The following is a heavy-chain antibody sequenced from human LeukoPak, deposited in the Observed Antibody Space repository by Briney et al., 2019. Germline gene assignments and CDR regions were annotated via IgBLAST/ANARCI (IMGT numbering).Heavy chain of an antibody. V-gene: IGHV3-9*01. D-gene: IGHD1-26*01. CDR2: ISWNSGSI. CDR1: GFTFDDYA. J-gene: IGHJ4*02. CDR3: AKGNAKWELLTPFDY. Sequence: GGSLRLSCAASGFTFDDYAMHWVRRAPGKGLEWVSGISWNSGSIGYADSVKGRFTISRDNAKNSLYLQMNSLRAEDTALYYCAKGNAKWELLTPFDYWGQGTLVTVSS.